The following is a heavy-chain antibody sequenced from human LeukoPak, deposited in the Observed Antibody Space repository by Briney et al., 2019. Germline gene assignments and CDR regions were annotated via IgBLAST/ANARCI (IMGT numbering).Heavy chain of an antibody. CDR1: GYSISSGYY. D-gene: IGHD2-2*01. Sequence: SETLSLTCTVSGYSISSGYYWAWIRQPPGKGLEWIGSIFHTGSTNYNPSLKSRVTISVDTSKNQFSLKLSSVTAADTAVYYCARRRRGYCSSTSCYRGSFDYWGQGTLVTVSS. CDR3: ARRRRGYCSSTSCYRGSFDY. J-gene: IGHJ4*02. V-gene: IGHV4-38-2*02. CDR2: IFHTGST.